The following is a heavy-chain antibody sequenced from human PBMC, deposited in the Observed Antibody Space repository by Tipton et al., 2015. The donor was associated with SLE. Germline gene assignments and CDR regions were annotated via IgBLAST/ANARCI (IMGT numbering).Heavy chain of an antibody. CDR3: ARAEGSWDAFDI. J-gene: IGHJ3*02. V-gene: IGHV4-34*01. CDR1: GGSFSGFY. D-gene: IGHD2-15*01. Sequence: TLSLTCAVYGGSFSGFYWSWIRQPPGKGLEWIGEINQSGSTNYNPSLKSRVTISVDTSKNQFSLKLSSVTAADTAVYYCARAEGSWDAFDIWGQGTMVTVSS. CDR2: INQSGST.